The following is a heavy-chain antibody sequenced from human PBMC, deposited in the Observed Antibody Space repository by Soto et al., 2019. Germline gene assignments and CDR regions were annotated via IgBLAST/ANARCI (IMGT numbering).Heavy chain of an antibody. CDR2: INSDGSST. J-gene: IGHJ6*02. Sequence: GGSLRLSCAASGFTFISYWMHWGRQAPGKGLVWVSRINSDGSSTSYADSVKGRFTISRDNAKNTLYLQMNSLRAEDTAVYYCARDKAPRRGNYYYYGMDVWGQGTTVTVSS. CDR1: GFTFISYW. V-gene: IGHV3-74*01. D-gene: IGHD4-17*01. CDR3: ARDKAPRRGNYYYYGMDV.